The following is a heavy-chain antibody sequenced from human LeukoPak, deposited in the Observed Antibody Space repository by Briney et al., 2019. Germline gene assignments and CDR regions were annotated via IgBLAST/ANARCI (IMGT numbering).Heavy chain of an antibody. J-gene: IGHJ4*02. CDR3: ARDPDFSGWGYFDY. V-gene: IGHV3-30*19. CDR2: ISYDGSNK. D-gene: IGHD6-19*01. Sequence: GGSLRLSCAASGFTFSNYWMSWVRQAPGKGLEWVAVISYDGSNKYYADSVKGRFTISRDNSKNTLYLQMNSLRAEDTAVYYCARDPDFSGWGYFDYWGQGTLVTVSS. CDR1: GFTFSNYW.